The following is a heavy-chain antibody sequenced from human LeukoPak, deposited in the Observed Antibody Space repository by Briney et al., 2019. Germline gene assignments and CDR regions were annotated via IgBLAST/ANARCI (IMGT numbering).Heavy chain of an antibody. J-gene: IGHJ4*02. D-gene: IGHD1-26*01. CDR1: GFTFSDYY. CDR3: ARDIPPYYRNDY. CDR2: IRSSGSTI. V-gene: IGHV3-11*04. Sequence: GGSLRLSCAASGFTFSDYYMSWIRQAPGKGLEWVSYIRSSGSTIYYPDSVKGRFTISRDNAKNSLYLQMNSLRAEDTAVYYCARDIPPYYRNDYWGQGTLVTVSS.